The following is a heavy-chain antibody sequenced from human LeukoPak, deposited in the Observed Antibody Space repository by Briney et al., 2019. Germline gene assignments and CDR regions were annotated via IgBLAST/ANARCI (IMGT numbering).Heavy chain of an antibody. D-gene: IGHD3-3*01. CDR1: GFSFSSYG. CDR3: AKEWGIFGVVSSGRFDP. Sequence: PGGSLRLSCAASGFSFSSYGMHWVRQAPGKGLEGVAFIRYDGSNKYYADSVKGRFTISRDNSKNTLYLQMNSLRAEDTAVYYCAKEWGIFGVVSSGRFDPWGQGTLVTVSS. CDR2: IRYDGSNK. V-gene: IGHV3-30*02. J-gene: IGHJ5*02.